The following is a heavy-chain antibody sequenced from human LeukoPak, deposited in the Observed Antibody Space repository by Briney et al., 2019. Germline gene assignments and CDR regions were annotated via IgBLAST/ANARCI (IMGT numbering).Heavy chain of an antibody. V-gene: IGHV4-61*02. D-gene: IGHD7-27*01. CDR2: IYTGGST. CDR3: ARHGLRTGDTLDY. Sequence: SQTLSLTCTVSGGSISSGSYYWSWIRQPAGKGLEWIGRIYTGGSTNYNPSLKSRVTISVDTSKNQFSLKLSSVTAADTAVYYCARHGLRTGDTLDYWGQGTLVTVPS. CDR1: GGSISSGSYY. J-gene: IGHJ4*02.